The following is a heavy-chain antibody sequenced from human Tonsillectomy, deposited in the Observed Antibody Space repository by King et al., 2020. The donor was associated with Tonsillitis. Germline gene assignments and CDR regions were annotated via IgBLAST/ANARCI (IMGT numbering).Heavy chain of an antibody. CDR2: IWYDGSNK. V-gene: IGHV3-33*08. CDR3: ARATGAAAGTKYYYYYMDV. CDR1: GFTFSSYG. D-gene: IGHD6-13*01. Sequence: VQLVESGGGVVQPGRSLRLSCAASGFTFSSYGMHWVRQAPGKGLEWVAVIWYDGSNKYYADSVKGRFTISRDNSKNTLYLQMNSLRAEATAVYYCARATGAAAGTKYYYYYMDVWGQGTTVTVS. J-gene: IGHJ6*03.